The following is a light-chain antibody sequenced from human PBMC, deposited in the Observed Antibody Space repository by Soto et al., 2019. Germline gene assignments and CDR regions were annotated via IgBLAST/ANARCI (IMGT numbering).Light chain of an antibody. V-gene: IGKV1-33*01. Sequence: IQITQSPSSLFALVEDGVTITSKPSRTLRNNLNWYQQKPGKAPKLLIYDASNLETGVPSRFSGSGSGTDFTFTISSLHPEDIATYYCQQYDSLPPFTFGPGTKVDIK. CDR2: DAS. J-gene: IGKJ3*01. CDR3: QQYDSLPPFT. CDR1: RTLRNN.